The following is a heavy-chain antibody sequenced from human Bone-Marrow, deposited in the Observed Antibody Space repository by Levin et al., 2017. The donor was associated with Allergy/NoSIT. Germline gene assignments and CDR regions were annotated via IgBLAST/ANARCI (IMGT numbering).Heavy chain of an antibody. J-gene: IGHJ4*02. Sequence: PGGSLRLSCAVSGFTVSSYDMNWVRQAPGKGLEWVSVIYSGGRGGTTKHADSVRGRFTISRDSSNSMLFLQMNSLITDDTAVYYCARANHAYGYYFAYWGQGALVTVSS. CDR3: ARANHAYGYYFAY. D-gene: IGHD3-10*01. V-gene: IGHV3-66*01. CDR1: GFTVSSYD. CDR2: IYSGGRGGTT.